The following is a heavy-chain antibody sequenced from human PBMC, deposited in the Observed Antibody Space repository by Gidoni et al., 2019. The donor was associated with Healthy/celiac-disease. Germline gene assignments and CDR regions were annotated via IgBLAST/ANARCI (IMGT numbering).Heavy chain of an antibody. D-gene: IGHD1-26*01. V-gene: IGHV4-59*01. CDR1: GGSISSYY. CDR3: ARVELGYGDGDAFDI. CDR2: ISYSGST. Sequence: QVQLQESGPGLVKPSETLSLTCTVSGGSISSYYWSWIRQPPGKGLEWIWYISYSGSTNYNPSLKSRVTISVDTSKNQFSLKLSSVTAADTAVYYCARVELGYGDGDAFDIWGQGTMVTVSS. J-gene: IGHJ3*02.